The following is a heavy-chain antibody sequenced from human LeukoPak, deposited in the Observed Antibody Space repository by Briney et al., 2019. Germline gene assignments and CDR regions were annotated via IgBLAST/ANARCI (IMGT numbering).Heavy chain of an antibody. CDR2: IYYTGST. CDR1: GASISDYY. D-gene: IGHD3-9*01. Sequence: SETLPLTCPVSGASISDYYWSWIRQPPGKGLEGIGYIYYTGSTNYNPSLKSRVTISVDTSKNQISLKLSSVTAADSAVYYCVRRVRYFGQNDYWGQGTLVTVSS. V-gene: IGHV4-59*08. CDR3: VRRVRYFGQNDY. J-gene: IGHJ4*02.